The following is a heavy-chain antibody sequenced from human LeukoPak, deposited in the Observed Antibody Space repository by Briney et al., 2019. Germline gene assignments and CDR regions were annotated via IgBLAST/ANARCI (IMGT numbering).Heavy chain of an antibody. J-gene: IGHJ4*02. Sequence: GGSLRLSCATSGFTFSSYGMHWVRQAPGKGLEWVAFTRFDGSTQYYADSVKGRFTISRDNSKNTLYLQMNSLRAEDTAVYYCARGFDSWGQGTLVTVSS. CDR1: GFTFSSYG. CDR3: ARGFDS. CDR2: TRFDGSTQ. V-gene: IGHV3-30*02.